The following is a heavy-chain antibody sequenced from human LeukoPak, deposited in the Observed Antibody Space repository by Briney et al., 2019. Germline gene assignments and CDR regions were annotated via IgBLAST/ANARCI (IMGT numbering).Heavy chain of an antibody. CDR2: INPNSGGT. CDR3: ARADRLDGGPYLIGP. Sequence: ASVKVSCRTSGYSFTDYYMHWVRQAPGQGLEWMGWINPNSGGTSSAQRFQGRVTMTRDTSITTVYMEVSWLTSDDTAIYYCARADRLDGGPYLIGPWGQGTLVTVSS. J-gene: IGHJ5*02. D-gene: IGHD2-21*01. CDR1: GYSFTDYY. V-gene: IGHV1-2*02.